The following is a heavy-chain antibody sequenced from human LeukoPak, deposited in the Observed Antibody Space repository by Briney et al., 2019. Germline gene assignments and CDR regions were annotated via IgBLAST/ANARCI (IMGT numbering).Heavy chain of an antibody. J-gene: IGHJ6*03. CDR3: ARDPYSGNYGNDYYYYMDV. D-gene: IGHD1-26*01. CDR1: GLTSSSYW. Sequence: GGSLRLSCAASGLTSSSYWMSWVRQAPGKGLEWVANIKQDGSEKYYVDSVKGRFTISRDNAKNSLYLQMDSLGPEDTAVYYCARDPYSGNYGNDYYYYMDVWGKGTTVTISS. CDR2: IKQDGSEK. V-gene: IGHV3-7*01.